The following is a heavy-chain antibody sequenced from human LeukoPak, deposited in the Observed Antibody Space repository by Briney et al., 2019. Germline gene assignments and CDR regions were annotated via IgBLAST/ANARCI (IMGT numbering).Heavy chain of an antibody. Sequence: GGSLRLSCVASGFTFNNYAMSWVRQAPGKGLEWVSVIYSGGSTYYADSVKGRFTISRDNSKNTLYLQMNSLRAEDTAVYYCAKDLQPDTYSSSDYWGQGTLVTVSS. CDR3: AKDLQPDTYSSSDY. J-gene: IGHJ4*02. V-gene: IGHV3-53*01. CDR1: GFTFNNYA. CDR2: IYSGGST. D-gene: IGHD6-19*01.